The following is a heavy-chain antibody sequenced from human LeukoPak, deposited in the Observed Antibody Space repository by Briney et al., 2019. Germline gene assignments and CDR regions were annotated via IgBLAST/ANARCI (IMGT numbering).Heavy chain of an antibody. CDR1: GFTFSSYS. Sequence: GGSLRLSCAASGFTFSSYSMNWVCQAPGKGLEWVSSISSSSSYIYYADSVKGRFTISRDNAKNSLYLQMNSLRAEDTAVYYCARDAWDIVVVPAAALDFNWFDPWGQGTLVTVSS. CDR2: ISSSSSYI. D-gene: IGHD2-2*01. V-gene: IGHV3-21*01. CDR3: ARDAWDIVVVPAAALDFNWFDP. J-gene: IGHJ5*02.